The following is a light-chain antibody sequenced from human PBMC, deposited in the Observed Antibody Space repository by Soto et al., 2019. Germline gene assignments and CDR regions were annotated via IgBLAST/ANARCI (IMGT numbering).Light chain of an antibody. CDR3: KRYYSTPWT. CDR2: WAY. Sequence: DIVTTQFSDSLAVSLGERAPINCKSSQSVFSNSNNKKYLAWYQQKPGQPHKLLIHWAYIRESGVPDRFSGSGSGTDFTLTIKSLQAEEVAVYYCKRYYSTPWTFGQGTKVDIK. CDR1: QSVFSNSNNKKY. V-gene: IGKV4-1*01. J-gene: IGKJ1*01.